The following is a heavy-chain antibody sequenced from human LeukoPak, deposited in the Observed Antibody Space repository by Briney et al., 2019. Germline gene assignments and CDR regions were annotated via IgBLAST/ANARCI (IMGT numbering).Heavy chain of an antibody. CDR2: ISAYNGNT. CDR1: GYTFTSYG. V-gene: IGHV1-18*04. J-gene: IGHJ6*04. D-gene: IGHD5-24*01. CDR3: ATDARVSSGRDGGMDV. Sequence: ASVKVSCKASGYTFTSYGISWVRQAPGQGLEWMGWISAYNGNTNYAQKLQGRVTMTTDTSTSTAYMELSSLRTEDTAVYYCATDARVSSGRDGGMDVWGKGTTVTVSS.